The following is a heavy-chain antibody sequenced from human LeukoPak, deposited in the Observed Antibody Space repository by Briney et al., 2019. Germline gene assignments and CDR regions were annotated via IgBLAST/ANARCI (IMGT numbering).Heavy chain of an antibody. Sequence: PGKSLRLSCAVSGFNFSSFGIHWVRQAPGKGLEWLAFILFDGSNTCYADSVKGRFTIPRDNSKNTLYLHVNSLRADDTAVYYCAKGRAKYYYDSTAYYILDFWGQGTLATVSS. CDR2: ILFDGSNT. V-gene: IGHV3-30*18. CDR1: GFNFSSFG. D-gene: IGHD3-22*01. J-gene: IGHJ4*02. CDR3: AKGRAKYYYDSTAYYILDF.